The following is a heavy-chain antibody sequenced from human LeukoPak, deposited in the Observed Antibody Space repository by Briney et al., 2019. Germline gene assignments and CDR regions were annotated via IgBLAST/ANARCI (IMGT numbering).Heavy chain of an antibody. J-gene: IGHJ6*04. D-gene: IGHD6-13*01. CDR1: VFTFSSYA. CDR3: AKWGTSSWSYYYYGMDV. Sequence: PGGSLRLSCAASVFTFSSYAMCWVREGPGEGLESVSALRGSGGSTYYADSVKGRFTISRDNSKNTLCLQMNSLRAEDTAVYYCAKWGTSSWSYYYYGMDVWGKGTTVTVSS. V-gene: IGHV3-23*01. CDR2: LRGSGGST.